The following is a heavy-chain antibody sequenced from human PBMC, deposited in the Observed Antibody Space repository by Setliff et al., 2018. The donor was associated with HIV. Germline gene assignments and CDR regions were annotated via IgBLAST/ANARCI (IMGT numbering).Heavy chain of an antibody. CDR3: AREDYYDSSGYAFEI. CDR2: IYASGRT. V-gene: IGHV4-61*02. Sequence: LSLTCTVSGGSISSGSYCWNWIRQPAGKGLEWIGRIYASGRTNYNPSLESRVTISLDTSKNQFSLKLNSVTAADTAVYYCAREDYYDSSGYAFEIWGQGTMVTVSS. J-gene: IGHJ3*02. D-gene: IGHD3-22*01. CDR1: GGSISSGSYC.